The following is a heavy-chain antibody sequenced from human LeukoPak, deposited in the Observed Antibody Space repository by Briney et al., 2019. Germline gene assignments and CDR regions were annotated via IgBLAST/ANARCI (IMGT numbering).Heavy chain of an antibody. CDR2: TYYRSQWHN. V-gene: IGHV6-1*01. CDR3: VRQHKDSEYNSGLDS. CDR1: GEIVSSNIAA. Sequence: SQTLSLTCAISGEIVSSNIAAWNWIRQSPSRGLEWLGRTYYRSQWHNDHTVSVKGRITINPDTSKNQVSLQLSSVTPEDTAVYYCVRQHKDSEYNSGLDSWGQGTLVTVSS. D-gene: IGHD1-1*01. J-gene: IGHJ4*02.